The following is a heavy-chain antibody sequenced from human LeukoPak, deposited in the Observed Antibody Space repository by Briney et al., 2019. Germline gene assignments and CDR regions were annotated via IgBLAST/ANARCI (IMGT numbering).Heavy chain of an antibody. D-gene: IGHD1-26*01. J-gene: IGHJ4*02. Sequence: GGSLSLSCAASGFTFSNYWMSWVRQAPGKGLEWVANIKQDGNDEYYVDSVKGRFTISRDNAKNSLHLQMNSLRAEDTAVYYCARGGSYGTFDYWGQGTLVIVSS. CDR3: ARGGSYGTFDY. CDR1: GFTFSNYW. V-gene: IGHV3-7*01. CDR2: IKQDGNDE.